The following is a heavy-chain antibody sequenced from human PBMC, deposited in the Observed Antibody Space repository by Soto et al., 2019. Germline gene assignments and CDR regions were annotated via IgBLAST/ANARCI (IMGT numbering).Heavy chain of an antibody. J-gene: IGHJ4*02. Sequence: ASVKVSCKASGYTFTGYYMHWVRQAPGQGLEWMGWINPNSGGTNYAQKFQGRVTMTRDTSISTAYMELSRLRSDDTAVYCCAREPRGEATDNWNYVDYWGQGTLVTVSS. CDR2: INPNSGGT. CDR1: GYTFTGYY. V-gene: IGHV1-2*02. CDR3: AREPRGEATDNWNYVDY. D-gene: IGHD1-20*01.